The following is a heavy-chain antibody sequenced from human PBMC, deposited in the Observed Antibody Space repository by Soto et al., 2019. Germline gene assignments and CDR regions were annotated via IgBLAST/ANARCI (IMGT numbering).Heavy chain of an antibody. D-gene: IGHD1-26*01. CDR2: ISYTGSP. CDR1: GGSISGNY. J-gene: IGHJ4*02. Sequence: SETLSLTCSVSGGSISGNYWSWIRQPPGKGLEFIGYISYTGSPNYNPSLKSRVSISVDTSKNQFSLRLNSVTAADTAVYYCARHKSGSYSYCHYWGQGTLVTVS. V-gene: IGHV4-59*08. CDR3: ARHKSGSYSYCHY.